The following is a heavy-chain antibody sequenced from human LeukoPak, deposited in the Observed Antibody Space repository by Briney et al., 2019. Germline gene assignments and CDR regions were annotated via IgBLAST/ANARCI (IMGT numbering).Heavy chain of an antibody. D-gene: IGHD3-10*01. CDR1: GGSISSSNW. V-gene: IGHV4-4*02. CDR3: ARGEDHGSGTVHFEY. J-gene: IGHJ4*02. Sequence: SETLSLTCAVSGGSISSSNWWSWVRQPPGKGLEWIGEIYHGGSTNFNPSLKSRVTVSVDKSKNQFSLNLSSVTAADTAVYYCARGEDHGSGTVHFEYWGQGTLVTVSS. CDR2: IYHGGST.